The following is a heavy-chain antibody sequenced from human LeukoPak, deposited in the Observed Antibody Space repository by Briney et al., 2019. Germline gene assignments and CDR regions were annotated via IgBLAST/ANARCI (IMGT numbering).Heavy chain of an antibody. CDR3: AKDFFSSSWRNYYYYGMDV. J-gene: IGHJ6*01. Sequence: GGSLRLSCAASGFTFSSYAMSWVRQAPGKGLEWVSAISGSGGSTYYADSVKGRFTISRDNSKNTLYLQMNSLRAEDTAVYYCAKDFFSSSWRNYYYYGMDVWGQGSTVTDSS. CDR1: GFTFSSYA. V-gene: IGHV3-23*01. D-gene: IGHD6-13*01. CDR2: ISGSGGST.